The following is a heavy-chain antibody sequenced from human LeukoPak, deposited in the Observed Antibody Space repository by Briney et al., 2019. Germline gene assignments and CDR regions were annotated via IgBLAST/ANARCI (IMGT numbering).Heavy chain of an antibody. CDR2: ISYDGGNK. CDR3: ARGPERTGVGTRYYYDMDV. Sequence: GGSLRLSCAASGFTFSSYAMHWVRQAPGKGLEWVAVISYDGGNKYYADSVKGRFTISRDNSKNTLYLQMNSLRAEDTAVYYCARGPERTGVGTRYYYDMDVWGQGTTVTVSS. D-gene: IGHD2-8*01. CDR1: GFTFSSYA. V-gene: IGHV3-30-3*01. J-gene: IGHJ6*02.